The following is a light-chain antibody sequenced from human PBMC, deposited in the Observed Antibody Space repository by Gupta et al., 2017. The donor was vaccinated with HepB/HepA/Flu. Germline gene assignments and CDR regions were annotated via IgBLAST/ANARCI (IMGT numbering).Light chain of an antibody. V-gene: IGKV3-11*01. CDR2: DAS. J-gene: IGKJ4*01. CDR3: QQGTNWPPGPLT. Sequence: IVLTQSPATLSLSPGERATLSCRSSQSVDTYLVWYQQKPGQAPRLLIYDASNRARGVPARFSGSGSGTDFTLTISSLEPEDFAVYYCQQGTNWPPGPLTFGGGTKVEIK. CDR1: QSVDTY.